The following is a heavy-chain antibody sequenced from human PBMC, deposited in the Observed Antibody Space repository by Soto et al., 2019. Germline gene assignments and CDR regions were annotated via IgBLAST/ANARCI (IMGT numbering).Heavy chain of an antibody. V-gene: IGHV4-59*01. J-gene: IGHJ4*02. D-gene: IGHD3-3*01. Sequence: SEALSLSNTVSGGFIRSDYWSLCRQPPGKRQEWIGYIYYSGSTNYNPYLKSRVTISVDTSKNQFSLKLSSVTAADTAVYYCARVYFDLWSRQPPRYFDFRGQ. CDR2: IYYSGST. CDR3: ARVYFDLWSRQPPRYFDF. CDR1: GGFIRSDY.